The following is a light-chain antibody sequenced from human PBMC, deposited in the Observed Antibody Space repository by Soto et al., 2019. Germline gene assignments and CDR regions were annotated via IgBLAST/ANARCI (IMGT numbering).Light chain of an antibody. J-gene: IGLJ2*01. CDR1: SSDVGGHNY. CDR2: SVS. Sequence: QSALTQPRSVSGSPGQSVTISCTGTSSDVGGHNYVSWYQQYPGKAPKLLLSSVSKRPSGVPDRFSGSKSGNTASLTISGLQAEDEADYYCCSYAGSYTLVFGGGTKVTVL. V-gene: IGLV2-11*01. CDR3: CSYAGSYTLV.